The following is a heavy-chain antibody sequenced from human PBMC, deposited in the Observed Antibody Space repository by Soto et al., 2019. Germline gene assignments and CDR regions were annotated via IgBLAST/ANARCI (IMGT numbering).Heavy chain of an antibody. J-gene: IGHJ4*02. Sequence: QVQLVESGGGVVRPGRSLRLSCVVSGFTFSSYGMHWVRQAPGKGLEWVAVIPYDGSHTYYADSVKGRFTNSRDNSKNTLYLQMDSLRAEDTAVYYCAKLLVLEGEVQDFDYWGQGTLVTVSS. D-gene: IGHD3-3*01. CDR2: IPYDGSHT. V-gene: IGHV3-30*18. CDR3: AKLLVLEGEVQDFDY. CDR1: GFTFSSYG.